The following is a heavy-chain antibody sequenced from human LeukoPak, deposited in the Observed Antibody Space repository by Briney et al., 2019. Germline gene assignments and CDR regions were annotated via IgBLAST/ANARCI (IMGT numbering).Heavy chain of an antibody. CDR3: AKDVRYSRTSGLNY. CDR2: ISGDGGTT. Sequence: PGGSLRLSCAASGFTFKNYAMHWVRQVPGKGLEWVSLISGDGGTTYYADSVKGRFTISRDNSKNSLYLQVSSLRTEDTALYYCAKDVRYSRTSGLNYWGQGTLVTVSS. V-gene: IGHV3-43*02. D-gene: IGHD6-13*01. J-gene: IGHJ4*02. CDR1: GFTFKNYA.